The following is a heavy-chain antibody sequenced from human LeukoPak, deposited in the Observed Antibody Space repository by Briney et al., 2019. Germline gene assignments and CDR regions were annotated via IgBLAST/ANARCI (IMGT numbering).Heavy chain of an antibody. V-gene: IGHV3-23*01. CDR3: AKARYFGSGSYQNTYDS. D-gene: IGHD3-10*01. CDR2: ISGDGGST. J-gene: IGHJ5*01. Sequence: PGGSLRLSCAATGFTFSNFVMTWVRQAPGKGLEWVSTISGDGGSTYYPDSVKGRFTISRDNSKSTLFLQMNSLRGEDTAIYYCAKARYFGSGSYQNTYDSWGRGILVTVSS. CDR1: GFTFSNFV.